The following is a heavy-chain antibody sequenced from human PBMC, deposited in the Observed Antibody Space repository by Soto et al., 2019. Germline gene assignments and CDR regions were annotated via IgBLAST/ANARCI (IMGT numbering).Heavy chain of an antibody. CDR2: IYYSGST. J-gene: IGHJ4*02. D-gene: IGHD5-18*01. V-gene: IGHV4-39*01. Sequence: SETLSLTCTVSGGSISSSSYYWGWIRQPPGKGLEWIGSIYYSGSTYYNPSLKSRVTISVDTSKNQFSLKLSSVTAADTAVYYCARLSDTAMVDYWGQGTLVTVSS. CDR3: ARLSDTAMVDY. CDR1: GGSISSSSYY.